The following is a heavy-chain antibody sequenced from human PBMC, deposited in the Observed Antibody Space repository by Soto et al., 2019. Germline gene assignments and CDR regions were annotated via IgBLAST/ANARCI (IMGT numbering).Heavy chain of an antibody. Sequence: ASVKVSCKASGYTFTGYYMHWVQQAPGQGLEWMGWINPNSGGTNYAQKFQGWVTMTRDTSISTAYMELSRLRSDDTAVYYCAIDPGSGSYLTTYYYYGMDFWGQGTTVTVSS. CDR1: GYTFTGYY. CDR2: INPNSGGT. J-gene: IGHJ6*02. CDR3: AIDPGSGSYLTTYYYYGMDF. V-gene: IGHV1-2*04. D-gene: IGHD3-10*01.